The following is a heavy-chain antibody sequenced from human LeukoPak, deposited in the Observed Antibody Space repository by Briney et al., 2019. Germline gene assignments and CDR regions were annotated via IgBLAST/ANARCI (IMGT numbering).Heavy chain of an antibody. D-gene: IGHD3-22*01. J-gene: IGHJ5*02. CDR3: ARLTLYDSSGYYGWFDP. Sequence: GESLKISCKGSGYTFTSYWIGWVRQMPGKGLEWMGIIYPGDSDTRYSPSFQGQVTISADKSISTVYLQWSSLQASDTAMYYCARLTLYDSSGYYGWFDPWGQGTLVTVSS. CDR2: IYPGDSDT. CDR1: GYTFTSYW. V-gene: IGHV5-51*01.